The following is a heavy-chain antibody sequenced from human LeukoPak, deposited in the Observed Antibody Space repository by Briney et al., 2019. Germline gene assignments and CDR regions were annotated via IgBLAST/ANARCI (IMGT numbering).Heavy chain of an antibody. V-gene: IGHV3-49*03. CDR2: IRSKAYGETA. CDR1: GFTFGDYA. J-gene: IGHJ4*02. CDR3: TRDRGAYNLYDY. Sequence: GGSLRLSCTASGFTFGDYAMSWISQAPGKGLEWVGFIRSKAYGETADYAASVKGRFTISRDDSKAIAYLQMNSLKTEDTAVYHCTRDRGAYNLYDYWGQGSLVTVSS. D-gene: IGHD1-1*01.